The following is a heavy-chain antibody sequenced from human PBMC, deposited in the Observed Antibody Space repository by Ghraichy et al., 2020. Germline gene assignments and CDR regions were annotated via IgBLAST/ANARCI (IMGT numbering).Heavy chain of an antibody. CDR3: AKDAVGQQLANDAFDI. J-gene: IGHJ3*02. CDR1: GFTFDDYA. CDR2: ISWNSGSI. V-gene: IGHV3-9*01. D-gene: IGHD6-13*01. Sequence: GGSLRLSCAASGFTFDDYAMHWVRQAPGKGLEWVSGISWNSGSIGYADSVKGRFTISRDNAKNSLYLQMNSLRAEDTALYYCAKDAVGQQLANDAFDIWGQGTMVTVSS.